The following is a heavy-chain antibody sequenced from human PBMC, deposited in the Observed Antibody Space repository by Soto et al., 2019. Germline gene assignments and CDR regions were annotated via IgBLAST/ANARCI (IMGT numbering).Heavy chain of an antibody. V-gene: IGHV3-30-3*01. CDR1: GFTFSDNA. D-gene: IGHD2-15*01. CDR3: ARGVVVVVAATPLDY. CDR2: ISYDGSNK. J-gene: IGHJ4*02. Sequence: QVQLVESGGGVVQPGRSLRLSCAASGFTFSDNAMHWVRQAQGKGLEWVAVISYDGSNKYYGDSVKGRFTISRDNSNNTLYLQMNSLRAEDTAVYYCARGVVVVVAATPLDYWGQGTLVTVSS.